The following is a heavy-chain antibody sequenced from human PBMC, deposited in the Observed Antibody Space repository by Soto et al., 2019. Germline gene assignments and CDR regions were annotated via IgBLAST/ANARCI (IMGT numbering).Heavy chain of an antibody. J-gene: IGHJ6*03. V-gene: IGHV3-9*01. CDR1: GFTFRDYA. D-gene: IGHD1-1*01. Sequence: EVQLVESGGGLVQPGRSLRLSCAASGFTFRDYAMHWVRQAPGRGLEWVSGISWNGVAMGYAASVRGRFTISRDDAKNSLFLQMNSLRPEDTALYSCAQAFVAIRHLSQYMDVWGKGKKVNVSS. CDR2: ISWNGVAM. CDR3: AQAFVAIRHLSQYMDV.